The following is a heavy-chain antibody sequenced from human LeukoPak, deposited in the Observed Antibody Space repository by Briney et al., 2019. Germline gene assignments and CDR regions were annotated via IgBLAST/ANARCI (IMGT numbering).Heavy chain of an antibody. CDR2: INPNSGGT. J-gene: IGHJ4*02. D-gene: IGHD6-13*01. Sequence: EASVKVSCKASGYTFTGYYMHWVRQAPGQGLEWMGWINPNSGGTNYAQKFQGRVTMTRDTSISTAYMELSSLRSDDTAVYYCARDYSTSSWDNWGQGTLVTVSS. CDR1: GYTFTGYY. V-gene: IGHV1-2*02. CDR3: ARDYSTSSWDN.